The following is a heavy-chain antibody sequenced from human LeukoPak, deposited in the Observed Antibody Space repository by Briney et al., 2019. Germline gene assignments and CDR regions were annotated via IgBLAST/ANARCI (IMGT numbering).Heavy chain of an antibody. Sequence: GGSLRLSCAASGFTFSSYSMNWVRQAPGKGLEWVSSISSSSSYIYYADSVKGRFTISRDNAKNSLYLQMNSLRAEDTAVYYCAKGRQYYYDSSGYPDYWGQGTLVTVSS. V-gene: IGHV3-21*01. CDR1: GFTFSSYS. CDR2: ISSSSSYI. CDR3: AKGRQYYYDSSGYPDY. J-gene: IGHJ4*02. D-gene: IGHD3-22*01.